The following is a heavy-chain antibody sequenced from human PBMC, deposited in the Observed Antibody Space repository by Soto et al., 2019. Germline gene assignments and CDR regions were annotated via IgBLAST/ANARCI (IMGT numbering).Heavy chain of an antibody. CDR2: IYSNGST. CDR3: ARAIVDTAVDAHYYYGMDV. D-gene: IGHD5-18*01. J-gene: IGHJ6*04. V-gene: IGHV4-61*01. CDR1: GGSVSSGSYY. Sequence: QVQLQESGPGLVKPSETLSLTCTVSGGSVSSGSYYWSWIRQPPGKGLEWIGYIYSNGSTNYNPSLKSGDTISVDTSKNQFSVKLSSVTAADTAVYYCARAIVDTAVDAHYYYGMDVGGKGTTVTVSS.